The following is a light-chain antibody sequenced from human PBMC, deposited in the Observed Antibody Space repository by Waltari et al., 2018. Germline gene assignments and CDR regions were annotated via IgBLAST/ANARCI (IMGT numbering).Light chain of an antibody. Sequence: DIQMTQSPSTLSAYVGDRVTITCRASQSISSWLAWYQQKPGKAPKLLIYKASSLESGVPSMFSGSGSGTEFTLTISSLQPDDFATYYCQQYNSAPWTFGQGTKVEIK. J-gene: IGKJ1*01. CDR1: QSISSW. CDR2: KAS. V-gene: IGKV1-5*03. CDR3: QQYNSAPWT.